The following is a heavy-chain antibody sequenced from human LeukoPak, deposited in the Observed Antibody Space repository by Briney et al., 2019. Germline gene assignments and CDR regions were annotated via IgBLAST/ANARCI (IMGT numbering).Heavy chain of an antibody. V-gene: IGHV4-59*08. CDR2: IHHSGST. D-gene: IGHD1-26*01. CDR1: GGSISNYY. Sequence: SETLSLTCTVSGGSISNYYWSWIRQPPGKGLEWIGYIHHSGSTNYNPSLKSRLTISVDTSKNQFSLRLTSVTAADTAVYYCARQEGGFDPWGQGSLVTVSS. CDR3: ARQEGGFDP. J-gene: IGHJ5*02.